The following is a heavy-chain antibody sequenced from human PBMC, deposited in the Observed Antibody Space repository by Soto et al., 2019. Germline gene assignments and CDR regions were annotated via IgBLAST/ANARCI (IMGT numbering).Heavy chain of an antibody. Sequence: GGSLRLSCAASGLTFSSYWMSWVRQAPGKGLEWVANIKQDGSEKYYVDSVKGRFTISRDNAKNSLYLQMNSLRAEDTAVYFFSSDLWCVIPVAGTLFDYWGQGTLVTVSS. D-gene: IGHD6-19*01. J-gene: IGHJ4*02. CDR3: SSDLWCVIPVAGTLFDY. CDR1: GLTFSSYW. CDR2: IKQDGSEK. V-gene: IGHV3-7*05.